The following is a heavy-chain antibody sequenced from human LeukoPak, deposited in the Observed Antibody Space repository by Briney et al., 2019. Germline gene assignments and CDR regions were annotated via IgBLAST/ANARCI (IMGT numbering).Heavy chain of an antibody. Sequence: SVRVSCKASGGTFSSYAISWVRQAPGQGLEWMGGIIPIFGTANYAQKFQGRVTITADESTSTAYMELSSLRSEDTAVYYCARAHYYYDSSGELDYWGQGTLVTVSS. D-gene: IGHD3-22*01. CDR1: GGTFSSYA. CDR3: ARAHYYYDSSGELDY. J-gene: IGHJ4*02. V-gene: IGHV1-69*13. CDR2: IIPIFGTA.